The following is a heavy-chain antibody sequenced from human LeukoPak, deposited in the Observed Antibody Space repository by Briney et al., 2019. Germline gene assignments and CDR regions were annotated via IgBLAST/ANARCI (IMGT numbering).Heavy chain of an antibody. CDR3: ARAASTGYYYYYMDV. J-gene: IGHJ6*03. Sequence: SETLSLTCTVSGGSISSYYWSWIRQPPGKGLEWIGYIYYSGSTNYNPSLKSRATISVDTSKNQFSLKLSSVTAADTAEYYCARAASTGYYYYYMDVWGKGTTVTVSS. V-gene: IGHV4-59*01. CDR2: IYYSGST. CDR1: GGSISSYY. D-gene: IGHD1-14*01.